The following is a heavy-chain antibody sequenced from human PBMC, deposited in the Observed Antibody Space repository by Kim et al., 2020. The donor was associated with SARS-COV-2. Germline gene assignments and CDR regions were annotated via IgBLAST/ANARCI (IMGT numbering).Heavy chain of an antibody. CDR2: GET. Sequence: GETIYAQKFQGRVTMTEDTSTDTAYMELSSLRSEDTAVYYCASYGSGFDYWGQGTLVTVSS. J-gene: IGHJ4*02. D-gene: IGHD3-10*01. CDR3: ASYGSGFDY. V-gene: IGHV1-24*01.